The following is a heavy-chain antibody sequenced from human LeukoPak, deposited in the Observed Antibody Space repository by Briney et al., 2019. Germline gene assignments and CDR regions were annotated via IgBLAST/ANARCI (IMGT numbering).Heavy chain of an antibody. J-gene: IGHJ4*02. V-gene: IGHV3-15*01. D-gene: IGHD1-26*01. CDR1: GFTFSNAW. CDR2: IKSKTDGGTT. CDR3: TTDIVGATERDY. Sequence: GGSLRLSCAASGFTFSNAWMSWVHQAPGKGLEWVGRIKSKTDGGTTDYAAPVKGRFTISRDDSKNTLYLQMNSLKTEDTAVYYCTTDIVGATERDYWGQGTLVTVSS.